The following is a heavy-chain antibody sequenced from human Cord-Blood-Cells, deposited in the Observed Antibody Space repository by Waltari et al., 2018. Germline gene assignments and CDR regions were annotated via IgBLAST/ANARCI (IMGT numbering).Heavy chain of an antibody. Sequence: QEQLQESRSGLVNPSETLSPTSPVTGRPISSYSRRWSRHPAGKGLEWIGRIYTSESTNDNPSLKSRVTMSVDTSKNQFSLKLSSVTAADTAVYYCALSSGSYPADYWGQGTLVTVSS. V-gene: IGHV4-4*07. J-gene: IGHJ4*02. D-gene: IGHD1-26*01. CDR2: IYTSEST. CDR1: GRPISSYS. CDR3: ALSSGSYPADY.